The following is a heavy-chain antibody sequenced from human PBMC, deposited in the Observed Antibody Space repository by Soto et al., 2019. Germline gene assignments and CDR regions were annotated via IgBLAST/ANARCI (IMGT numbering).Heavy chain of an antibody. V-gene: IGHV4-39*01. D-gene: IGHD1-1*01. CDR1: GGSISSSPYY. J-gene: IGHJ4*02. Sequence: QLQLQESGPGLVKPSETRSFTCTVSGGSISSSPYYWAWIRQPPGKGLQWIGNIYYNGNTFYNPSLRSRVTISIDTSKSQFSLGLSSVTASDTAVYYCARHGPLTNNWNQLNCWGQGTLVTVSS. CDR3: ARHGPLTNNWNQLNC. CDR2: IYYNGNT.